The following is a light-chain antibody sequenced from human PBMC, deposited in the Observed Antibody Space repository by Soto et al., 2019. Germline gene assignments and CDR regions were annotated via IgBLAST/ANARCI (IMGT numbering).Light chain of an antibody. V-gene: IGKV3-20*01. CDR2: GAS. J-gene: IGKJ4*01. Sequence: DIVLTQSPGTLSLSPGDRAALSCGASQSLSNNFLAWYQQKPGQAPRLLIYGASSRDTGIPDRFSGSGSGTDFTLTITRVEPEDFAVYYCQQYATSPLTFGGGTKVEIK. CDR3: QQYATSPLT. CDR1: QSLSNNF.